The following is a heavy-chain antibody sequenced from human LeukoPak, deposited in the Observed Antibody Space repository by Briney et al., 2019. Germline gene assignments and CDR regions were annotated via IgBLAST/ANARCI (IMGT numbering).Heavy chain of an antibody. Sequence: SGGSLRLSCLASGINFNTYWMHWVRQVPGKGPTWVSRINPDGSVTWDADSVRGRFTISRDDAKNTLYLQMNSLRVEDTALYYCAREAPANGERYFVSWGQGTLVTVSS. CDR2: INPDGSVT. CDR1: GINFNTYW. D-gene: IGHD3-9*01. CDR3: AREAPANGERYFVS. V-gene: IGHV3-74*01. J-gene: IGHJ4*02.